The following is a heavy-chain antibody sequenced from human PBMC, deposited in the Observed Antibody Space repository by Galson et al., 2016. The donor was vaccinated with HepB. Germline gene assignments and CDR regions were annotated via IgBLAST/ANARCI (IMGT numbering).Heavy chain of an antibody. Sequence: SETLSLTCTVSGGSISSSGYYWGWIRQPPGKSLEWIGTTYYSGTTYYNPSLKSRVTISVDTSKNQFSLRLTSVTAADTALYFCARHSLAPRPINWFDPWGQGTLATFSS. CDR3: ARHSLAPRPINWFDP. CDR2: TYYSGTT. V-gene: IGHV4-39*01. CDR1: GGSISSSGYY. D-gene: IGHD6-6*01. J-gene: IGHJ5*02.